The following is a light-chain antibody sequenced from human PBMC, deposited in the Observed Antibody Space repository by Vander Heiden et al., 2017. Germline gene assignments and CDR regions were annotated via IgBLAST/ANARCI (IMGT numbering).Light chain of an antibody. CDR2: KAS. V-gene: IGKV1-5*03. CDR1: QTIPSY. CDR3: HQYNDYSGGT. J-gene: IGKJ2*01. Sequence: DIQMTQSPSTLSASVGDRLTISCRASQTIPSYLDCYQQKPGEAPKLLIYKASNLESGGPSRFSGSGSGTEFTLTISSLQPDDFATYYCHQYNDYSGGTFGQGTKVEIK.